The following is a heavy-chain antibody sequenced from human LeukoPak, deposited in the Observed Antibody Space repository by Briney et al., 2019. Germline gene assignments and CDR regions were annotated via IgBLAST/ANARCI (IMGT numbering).Heavy chain of an antibody. CDR1: GSSFTNDW. CDR2: IYPADSDT. Sequence: GESLQISCKSSGSSFTNDWIAWVRQMPGKGLEWMGIIYPADSDTRYSPSFQGQVTISADKSISTAYLQWSSLKASDTAMYYCATLKRARNNFDYWGQGSLVTVSS. V-gene: IGHV5-51*01. CDR3: ATLKRARNNFDY. J-gene: IGHJ4*02.